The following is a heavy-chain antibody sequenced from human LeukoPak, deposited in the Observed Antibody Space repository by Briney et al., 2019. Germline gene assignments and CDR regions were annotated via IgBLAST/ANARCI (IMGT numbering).Heavy chain of an antibody. CDR1: GFTFSDQL. V-gene: IGHV3-11*01. J-gene: IGHJ3*02. D-gene: IGHD6-19*01. CDR2: ISSSGDTI. Sequence: GGSLRLSCAAAGFTFSDQLMNWVRQTPGKGLEWVSYISSSGDTIYYADSVRGRFTISRDNSKNTLYLQMNSLRAEDTAVYYCARDRIAVRYAFDIWGQGTMVTVSS. CDR3: ARDRIAVRYAFDI.